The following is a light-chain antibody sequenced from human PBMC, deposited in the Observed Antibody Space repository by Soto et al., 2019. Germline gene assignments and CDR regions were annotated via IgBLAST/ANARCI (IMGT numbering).Light chain of an antibody. CDR3: QQSYSSPPT. Sequence: DIRMTQSPSSLSASVGDTVTITCRASQIISSHLNWYQQKPGKAPNLLMYTASNLQSGVPSRFSGSGSGTDFTLTISSLQPEDFATYYCQQSYSSPPTFGQGTKVDI. CDR1: QIISSH. V-gene: IGKV1-39*01. J-gene: IGKJ1*01. CDR2: TAS.